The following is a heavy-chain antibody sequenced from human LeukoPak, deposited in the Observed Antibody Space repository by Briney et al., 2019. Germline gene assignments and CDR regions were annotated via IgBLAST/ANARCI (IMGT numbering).Heavy chain of an antibody. CDR1: GFTFGDYA. D-gene: IGHD5-12*01. J-gene: IGHJ4*02. Sequence: GGSLRLSCAASGFTFGDYAVSWFRRAPGKGLEWVGFIRSKAYGGTTEYAASVKGRFTISRDDPIRIAYLQMNSLRTEDTAVYYCTRALGGLRLYFDYWGQGTLVTVSS. CDR3: TRALGGLRLYFDY. CDR2: IRSKAYGGTT. V-gene: IGHV3-49*03.